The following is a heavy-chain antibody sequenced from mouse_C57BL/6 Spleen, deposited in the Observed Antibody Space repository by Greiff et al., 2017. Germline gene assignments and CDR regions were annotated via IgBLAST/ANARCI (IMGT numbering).Heavy chain of an antibody. V-gene: IGHV1-55*01. CDR1: GYTFTSYW. J-gene: IGHJ1*03. CDR3: AYTGPWDFGV. CDR2: IYPGSGNT. D-gene: IGHD1-1*01. Sequence: QVQLQQPGAELVKPGASVKMSCTASGYTFTSYWITWVKQRPGQGLEWIGDIYPGSGNTNYNEKFKSKATLTADTSSSTAYMQLISLTSEDSAVYYCAYTGPWDFGVWGTGTTVTVAS.